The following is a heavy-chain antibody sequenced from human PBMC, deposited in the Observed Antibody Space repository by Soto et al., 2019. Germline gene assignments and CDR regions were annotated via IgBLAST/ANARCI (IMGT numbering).Heavy chain of an antibody. J-gene: IGHJ5*02. V-gene: IGHV4-59*01. D-gene: IGHD3-10*01. CDR1: GGSISSYY. CDR3: ARVWFGELSGWFDP. Sequence: SETLSLTCTVSGGSISSYYWSWIRQPPGKGLEWIGYIYYSGSTNYNPSLKSRVTISVDTSKNQFSLKLSSVTAADTAVYYCARVWFGELSGWFDPWGQGTLVTVSS. CDR2: IYYSGST.